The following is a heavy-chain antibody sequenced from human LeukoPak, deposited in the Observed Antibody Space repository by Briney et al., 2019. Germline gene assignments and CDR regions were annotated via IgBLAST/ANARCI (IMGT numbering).Heavy chain of an antibody. Sequence: ASVKVSCKASGYTFAGYFLHWVRQAPGQGLEWMGRINPNTGDTNYAQKFPDRVTMTRDTSISTAYLELNRLRSDNTAIYYCARSLAAGRLYHLDYWGLGTLVTVSS. CDR3: ARSLAAGRLYHLDY. V-gene: IGHV1-2*02. D-gene: IGHD2-2*02. J-gene: IGHJ4*02. CDR2: INPNTGDT. CDR1: GYTFAGYF.